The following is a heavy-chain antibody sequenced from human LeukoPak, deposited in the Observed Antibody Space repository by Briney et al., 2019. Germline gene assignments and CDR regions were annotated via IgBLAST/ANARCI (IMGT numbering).Heavy chain of an antibody. CDR1: GYTFTGYY. CDR3: ARAARYDYYGSGSYLRTYYYYGMDV. V-gene: IGHV1-2*02. D-gene: IGHD3-10*01. CDR2: INPNSGGT. Sequence: ASVKVSCKASGYTFTGYYMHWVRQAPGQGLEWMGWINPNSGGTNYAQKFQGRVTMTRDTSISTAYMELSRLRSDDTAVYYCARAARYDYYGSGSYLRTYYYYGMDVWSQGTTVTVSS. J-gene: IGHJ6*02.